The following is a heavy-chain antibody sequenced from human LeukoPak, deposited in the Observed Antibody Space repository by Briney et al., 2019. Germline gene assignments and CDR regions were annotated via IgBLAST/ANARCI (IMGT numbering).Heavy chain of an antibody. CDR3: ASPTTFRGSGLDY. CDR1: GCTFSSYA. D-gene: IGHD3-3*01. J-gene: IGHJ4*02. V-gene: IGHV1-69*05. Sequence: SVKVSCKASGCTFSSYAISWVRQAPGQGLEWMGRIIPIFGTASYAQKFQGRVTITRDASTSTAYMELSSLRSEDTAVYYCASPTTFRGSGLDYWGQGTLVTVSS. CDR2: IIPIFGTA.